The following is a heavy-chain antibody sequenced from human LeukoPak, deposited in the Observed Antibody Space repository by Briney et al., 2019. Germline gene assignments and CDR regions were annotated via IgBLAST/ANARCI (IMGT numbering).Heavy chain of an antibody. Sequence: GGSLRLSCAASGFTFSNYWMHWVRQAPGKGLVWVSRINADGSNTNYADSVKGRFTISRDNAKDSLFLQMDSLRVEDTAVYFCARELGNGDTYANVPLGHWGQGTLVTVSS. D-gene: IGHD5-18*01. CDR3: ARELGNGDTYANVPLGH. CDR2: INADGSNT. CDR1: GFTFSNYW. V-gene: IGHV3-74*01. J-gene: IGHJ4*02.